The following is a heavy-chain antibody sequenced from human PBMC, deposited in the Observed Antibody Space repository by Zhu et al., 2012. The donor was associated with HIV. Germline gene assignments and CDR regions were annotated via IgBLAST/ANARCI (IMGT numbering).Heavy chain of an antibody. D-gene: IGHD4-23*01. V-gene: IGHV1-69*06. CDR1: GGTFSSYA. Sequence: QVQLVQSGAEVKKPGSSVKVSCKASGGTFSSYAISWVRQAPGQGLEWMGRIIPIFGTANYAQKFQGRVTITADKSTSTAYMELSSLRSEDTAVYYCARVENGGNLVYNWFDPWGQGTLVTVSS. CDR2: IIPIFGTA. J-gene: IGHJ5*02. CDR3: ARVENGGNLVYNWFDP.